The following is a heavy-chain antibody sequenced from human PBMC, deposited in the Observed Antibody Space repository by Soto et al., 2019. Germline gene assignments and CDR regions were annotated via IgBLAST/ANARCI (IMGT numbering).Heavy chain of an antibody. CDR2: IIPVFVRA. CDR3: ILDCTSMSCYGYLGVDV. Sequence: QVHLVQSGAEVKTPGSSVKVSCKASGGTFSSFLMGWVRQAPGQGLEWMGGIIPVFVRATYAQKFQGRVSITADESTSTVYMELSGLKSEDTAVYYCILDCTSMSCYGYLGVDVWGQGTTVTVSS. D-gene: IGHD2-2*01. V-gene: IGHV1-69*01. J-gene: IGHJ6*02. CDR1: GGTFSSFL.